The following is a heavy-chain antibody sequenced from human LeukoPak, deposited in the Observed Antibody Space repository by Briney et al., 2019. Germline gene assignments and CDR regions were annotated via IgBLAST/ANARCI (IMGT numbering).Heavy chain of an antibody. J-gene: IGHJ5*02. CDR2: IIPIFGIA. D-gene: IGHD6-6*01. CDR3: ARVPYSTQLVAWFDP. V-gene: IGHV1-69*04. Sequence: SVKVSCKASGGTFSSYAISWVRQTPEQGLEWMGRIIPIFGIANYAQKFQGRVTITADKSTSTAYMELSSLRSEDTAVYYCARVPYSTQLVAWFDPWGQGTLVTVSS. CDR1: GGTFSSYA.